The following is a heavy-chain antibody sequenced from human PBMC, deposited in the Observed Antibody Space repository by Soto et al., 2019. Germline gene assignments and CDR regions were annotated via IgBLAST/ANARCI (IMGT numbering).Heavy chain of an antibody. CDR3: AKYYMVTRSPFDY. D-gene: IGHD5-18*01. V-gene: IGHV3-23*01. CDR1: GFTFSSYA. Sequence: GGSLRLSCAASGFTFSSYAMSWVCQAPGKGLEWVSSITSTGDRAYYADSVKGRFTVSRDNSKNTLYLQMNSLRAEDTAVYYCAKYYMVTRSPFDYWGQGTLVTVSS. CDR2: ITSTGDRA. J-gene: IGHJ4*02.